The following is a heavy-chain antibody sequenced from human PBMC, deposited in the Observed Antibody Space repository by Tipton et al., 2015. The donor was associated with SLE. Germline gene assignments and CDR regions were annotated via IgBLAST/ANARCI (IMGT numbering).Heavy chain of an antibody. CDR1: GGSISSSSYY. Sequence: TLSLTCTVSGGSISSSSYYWGWIRQPPGKGLEWIVSINYSGSTYSNPTLRGRVTISADTSKNQFSLKLSSVTAADTAVYYCASTTGYGGYFDYWGQGTLVIVSS. V-gene: IGHV4-39*07. CDR2: INYSGST. D-gene: IGHD4-23*01. CDR3: ASTTGYGGYFDY. J-gene: IGHJ4*02.